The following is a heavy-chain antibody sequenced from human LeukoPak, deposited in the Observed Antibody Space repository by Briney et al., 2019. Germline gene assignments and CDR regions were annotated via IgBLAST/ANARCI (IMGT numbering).Heavy chain of an antibody. CDR1: GVTFSNYW. Sequence: PGGSLRLSCEVSGVTFSNYWMSWVRQAPGKGLEWVANIKHDGTEKYYVDSVKGRFIISRDNDKNSLYLQMNSLRAEDTAVYYCARHWHYEALTGSEYWGQGTLVTVSS. CDR2: IKHDGTEK. J-gene: IGHJ4*02. V-gene: IGHV3-7*01. D-gene: IGHD3-9*01. CDR3: ARHWHYEALTGSEY.